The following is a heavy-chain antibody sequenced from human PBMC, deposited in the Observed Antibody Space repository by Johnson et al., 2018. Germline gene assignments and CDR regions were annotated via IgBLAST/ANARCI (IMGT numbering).Heavy chain of an antibody. D-gene: IGHD3-22*01. Sequence: VQLVQSGGGLIQPGGSLRLSCAASGFTVSTKYMSWVRQAPGKGLEWVSTMYAGGSTHYADAVKGRFTISRDNSKNTLFLQMNSLRAEDTAVYYCVRDYYDSGGYYYTYFEHWGQGTLVTVAS. V-gene: IGHV3-53*01. CDR2: MYAGGST. CDR1: GFTVSTKY. J-gene: IGHJ1*01. CDR3: VRDYYDSGGYYYTYFEH.